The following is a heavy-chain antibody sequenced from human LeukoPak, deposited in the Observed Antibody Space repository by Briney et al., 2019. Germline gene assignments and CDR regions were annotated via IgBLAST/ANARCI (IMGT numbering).Heavy chain of an antibody. D-gene: IGHD4-17*01. CDR1: GLTFTNYA. V-gene: IGHV3-23*01. Sequence: PGGSLRLSCAASGLTFTNYAMSWVRQAPRKGLEWVSVISGSGGSTYYADFVKGRFTISRDNSKSTLYLQMNSLRAEDTAVYYCAKGVTTRRSFDYWGQGILVTVSS. CDR3: AKGVTTRRSFDY. J-gene: IGHJ4*02. CDR2: ISGSGGST.